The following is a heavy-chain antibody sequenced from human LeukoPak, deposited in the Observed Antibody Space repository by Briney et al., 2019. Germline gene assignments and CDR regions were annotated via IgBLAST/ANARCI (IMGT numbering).Heavy chain of an antibody. CDR3: ARDLSGITGYTYGRGIDY. D-gene: IGHD5-18*01. Sequence: PGGSLRLSCVASGFTFSSYEMNWVRQAPGKGLEWVSYISSSGGTIYYADSVKGRFTISRDNAKTSLYLQMNSLRAEDTAVYYCARDLSGITGYTYGRGIDYWGQGTLVTVSS. J-gene: IGHJ4*02. CDR2: ISSSGGTI. V-gene: IGHV3-48*03. CDR1: GFTFSSYE.